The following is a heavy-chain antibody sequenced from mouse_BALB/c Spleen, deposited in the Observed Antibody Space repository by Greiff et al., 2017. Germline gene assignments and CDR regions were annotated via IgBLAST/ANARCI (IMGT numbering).Heavy chain of an antibody. V-gene: IGHV5-6-5*01. CDR2: ISSGGST. Sequence: EVKLMESGGGLVKPGGSLKLSCAASGFTFSSYAMSWVRQTPEKRLEWVASISSGGSTYYPDSVKGRFTISRDNARNILYLQMSSLRSEDTAMYYCARGRYYGNRFDYWGQGTTLTVSS. J-gene: IGHJ2*01. D-gene: IGHD1-1*01. CDR3: ARGRYYGNRFDY. CDR1: GFTFSSYA.